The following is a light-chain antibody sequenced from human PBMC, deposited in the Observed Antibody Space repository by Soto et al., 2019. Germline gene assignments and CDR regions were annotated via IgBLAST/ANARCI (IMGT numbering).Light chain of an antibody. CDR2: WAS. J-gene: IGKJ1*01. V-gene: IGKV4-1*01. CDR1: QSVLYSSNNKNY. Sequence: DIVMTQSPDSLAVSLGERATINCKSSQSVLYSSNNKNYLAWYQQKPGQPPKLLIYWASTRESGVPDRFSGSGSGTDFTLTISCLQAEDVAVYYCQQYYSWWTFGQGTKVELK. CDR3: QQYYSWWT.